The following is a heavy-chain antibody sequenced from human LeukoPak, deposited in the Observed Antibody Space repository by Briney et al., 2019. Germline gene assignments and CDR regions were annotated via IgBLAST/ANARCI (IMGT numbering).Heavy chain of an antibody. J-gene: IGHJ4*02. Sequence: GRSLRLSCAASGFTLSDYNMHWVRHAPGKGLDWVALMSPDGNKKYYADSVKGRFTISRDNSKNTVDLQLNSLRAEDTAVYYCARDLIGRYTFDYCGQGTLVTVSS. V-gene: IGHV3-30-3*01. D-gene: IGHD3-10*01. CDR1: GFTLSDYN. CDR3: ARDLIGRYTFDY. CDR2: MSPDGNKK.